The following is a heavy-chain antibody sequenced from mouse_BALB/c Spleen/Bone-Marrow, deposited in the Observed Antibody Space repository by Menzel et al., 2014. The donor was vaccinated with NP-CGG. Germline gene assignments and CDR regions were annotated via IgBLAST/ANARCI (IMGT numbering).Heavy chain of an antibody. Sequence: EVNLVESGPGLVKPSQSLSLTCTVTGYSITSDYAWNWIRQFPGNKLEWMGYISHSGSTSYNPSLKSRISITRDTSKNQFFLQLNSVTTEDTATYYCARWGGYYAMDYWGQGTSVTVSS. CDR1: GYSITSDYA. J-gene: IGHJ4*01. CDR3: ARWGGYYAMDY. V-gene: IGHV3-2*02. CDR2: ISHSGST. D-gene: IGHD1-1*02.